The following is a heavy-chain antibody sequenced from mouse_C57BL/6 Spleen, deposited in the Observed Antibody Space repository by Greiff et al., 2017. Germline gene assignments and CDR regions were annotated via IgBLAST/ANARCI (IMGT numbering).Heavy chain of an antibody. Sequence: QVQLQQSGAELVKPGASVKISCKASGYAFSSYWMNWVKQRPGKGLEWIGQIYPGDGDTNYNGKFKGKATLTADKSSSTAYMQLSSLTSEDSAVYYCARKTVGDFFDYWGQGTTLTVSS. CDR1: GYAFSSYW. CDR3: ARKTVGDFFDY. CDR2: IYPGDGDT. V-gene: IGHV1-80*01. J-gene: IGHJ2*01. D-gene: IGHD1-1*01.